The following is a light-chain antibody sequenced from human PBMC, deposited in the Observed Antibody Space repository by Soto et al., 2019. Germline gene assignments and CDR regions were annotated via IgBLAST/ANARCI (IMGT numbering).Light chain of an antibody. CDR3: QQNYSPFVS. Sequence: DLQMTQSPSSLSASVGDSVTITCRASQNIFTSLNWLQQKRGGAPKVLISSASTLQSGVPSRFSCSGSGTDFTLTIGRIQPDDYATYYCQQNYSPFVSFGGGTTVEI. CDR2: SAS. V-gene: IGKV1-39*01. J-gene: IGKJ4*01. CDR1: QNIFTS.